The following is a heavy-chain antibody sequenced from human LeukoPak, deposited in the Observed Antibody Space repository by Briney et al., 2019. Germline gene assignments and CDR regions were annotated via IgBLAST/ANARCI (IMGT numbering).Heavy chain of an antibody. CDR3: AKEGTGIHFDC. CDR1: GFTFSSNA. D-gene: IGHD1-1*01. V-gene: IGHV3-30-3*01. J-gene: IGHJ4*02. Sequence: PGGSLRLSCAASGFTFSSNAIHWVRQAPGKGLEWVAEISYDGGNTYYADSVKGRFTISRDNSKNTLYLQMNSLRAEDTAVYYCAKEGTGIHFDCWGQGTLVTVSS. CDR2: ISYDGGNT.